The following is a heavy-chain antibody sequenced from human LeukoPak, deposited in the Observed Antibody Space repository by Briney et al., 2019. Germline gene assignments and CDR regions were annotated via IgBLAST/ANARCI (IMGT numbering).Heavy chain of an antibody. Sequence: GGSLRLSCAASGFTFSNAWMSWVRQAPGKGLEWVGRIKSKTDGGTTDYAAPVKGRFTISRDDSKNTLYLQMNSLKTEDTAVYYCTTARELLWFGESQYYMDVWGKGTTVTISS. J-gene: IGHJ6*03. D-gene: IGHD3-10*01. CDR3: TTARELLWFGESQYYMDV. CDR1: GFTFSNAW. CDR2: IKSKTDGGTT. V-gene: IGHV3-15*01.